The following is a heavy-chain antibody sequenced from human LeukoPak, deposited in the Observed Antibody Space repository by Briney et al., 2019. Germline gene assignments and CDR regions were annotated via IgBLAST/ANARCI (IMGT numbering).Heavy chain of an antibody. V-gene: IGHV1-8*01. J-gene: IGHJ4*02. CDR2: MKPNSGDT. Sequence: VSAKVSCKASGYTFTNYDINWVRQATGQGLEWMGWMKPNSGDTGYAQKFQGRVTMTRNTSISTAYMELVSLRSDDTAVYYCATGTVAVAGYYFDYWGQGTLVTVSS. CDR3: ATGTVAVAGYYFDY. D-gene: IGHD6-19*01. CDR1: GYTFTNYD.